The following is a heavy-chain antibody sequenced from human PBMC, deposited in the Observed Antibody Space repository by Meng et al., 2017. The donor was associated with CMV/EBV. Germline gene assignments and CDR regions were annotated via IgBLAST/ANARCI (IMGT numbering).Heavy chain of an antibody. CDR1: GFTFDIYG. J-gene: IGHJ4*02. Sequence: GESLKISCAASGFTFDIYGLHWARQAPGQGLEWVALIRYDGSSTYSSDSVKGRFTISRDNSKNTMYLQMNSLTTEDTAIYYCAKDLWVRQLNTSPSFGYWGQGTLVTVSS. D-gene: IGHD2-2*01. V-gene: IGHV3-30*02. CDR2: IRYDGSST. CDR3: AKDLWVRQLNTSPSFGY.